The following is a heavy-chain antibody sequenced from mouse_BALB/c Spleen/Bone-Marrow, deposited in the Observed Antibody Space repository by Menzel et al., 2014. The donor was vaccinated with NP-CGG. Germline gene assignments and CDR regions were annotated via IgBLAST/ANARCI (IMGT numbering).Heavy chain of an antibody. CDR2: ITYSGST. CDR3: ARDYYGSSYFDF. Sequence: EVKLMESGPGLVKPSQSLSLTCTVTGSSITSDYAWNWIRPFPGTKLEWMGYITYSGSTSYNPSLKSRISITRDTSKNQFFLHLNSVTAEDTATYFCARDYYGSSYFDFWGQGTTLTVPS. J-gene: IGHJ2*01. CDR1: GSSITSDYA. D-gene: IGHD1-1*01. V-gene: IGHV3-2*02.